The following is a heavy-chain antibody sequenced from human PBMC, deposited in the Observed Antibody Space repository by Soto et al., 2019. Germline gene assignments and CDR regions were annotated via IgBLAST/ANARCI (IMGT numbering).Heavy chain of an antibody. CDR3: ARDGEKQMFWSLLGY. Sequence: QVQLVQSGAEMKKPGSSVNVSCKASGDSFDKFAFSWVRQAPGQGLEWLGGIIPFFTTANYAQTFQDRVSMSAGESTNTAYLQLRRLTPDDTGLYFCARDGEKQMFWSLLGYWGQGAMITVSS. CDR1: GDSFDKFA. CDR2: IIPFFTTA. V-gene: IGHV1-69*01. D-gene: IGHD3-9*01. J-gene: IGHJ4*02.